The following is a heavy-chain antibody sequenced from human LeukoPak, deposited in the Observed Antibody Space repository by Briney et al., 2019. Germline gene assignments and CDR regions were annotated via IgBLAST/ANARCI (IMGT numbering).Heavy chain of an antibody. CDR2: ITGSGGTT. Sequence: GRSLRLSCAASGFTFSSYGMSWVRQAPGKGPQWVSAITGSGGTTYYADSVKGRFTISRDNSKNTLYLQMNSLRAEDTAVYYCAKIQGYFDYWGQGNLVTVSS. CDR1: GFTFSSYG. J-gene: IGHJ4*02. CDR3: AKIQGYFDY. V-gene: IGHV3-23*01.